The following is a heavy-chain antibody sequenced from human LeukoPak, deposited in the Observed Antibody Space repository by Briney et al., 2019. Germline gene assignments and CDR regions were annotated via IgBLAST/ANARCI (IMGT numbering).Heavy chain of an antibody. Sequence: GGSLRLSCAASGFSFRSCGMHWVRQAPGKGLEWVTFIQYDGSNKYYADSVKGRFTISRDNSKNTLFLQMNSLRAADTAVYYCAEGAGVGCDYWGQGTLVTVSS. D-gene: IGHD3-3*01. J-gene: IGHJ4*02. V-gene: IGHV3-30*02. CDR2: IQYDGSNK. CDR1: GFSFRSCG. CDR3: AEGAGVGCDY.